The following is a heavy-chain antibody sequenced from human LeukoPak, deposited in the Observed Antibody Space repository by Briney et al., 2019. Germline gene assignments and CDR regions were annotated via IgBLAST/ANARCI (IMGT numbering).Heavy chain of an antibody. CDR2: IHASGTT. D-gene: IGHD3-3*01. CDR1: GCSISSYF. V-gene: IGHV4-4*07. CDR3: ARLRDFRYFDY. J-gene: IGHJ4*02. Sequence: SETLSLTCNVSGCSISSYFWTWIRQPAGKGLEWIGRIHASGTTNYNSSLKSRVSMSVDTSKNQFSLKLTSVTAADTAVYYCARLRDFRYFDYWGQGTLVTVSS.